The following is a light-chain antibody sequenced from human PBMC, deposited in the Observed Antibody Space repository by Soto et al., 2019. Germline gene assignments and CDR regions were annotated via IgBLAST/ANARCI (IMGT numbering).Light chain of an antibody. CDR1: QSVLYTSNNKDY. CDR3: QQYYTTPIT. Sequence: IVMTHCPESLGVSLWERSTIKYKSSQSVLYTSNNKDYLAWFQQKPGQPPKVLIYWASARESGVPDRFSVSGSGTDFTLTISSLHAEDVAVYYCQQYYTTPITFGQGTRLEIK. V-gene: IGKV4-1*01. J-gene: IGKJ5*01. CDR2: WAS.